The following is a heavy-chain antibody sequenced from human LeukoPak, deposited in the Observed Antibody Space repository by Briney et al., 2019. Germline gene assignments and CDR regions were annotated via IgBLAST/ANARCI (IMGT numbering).Heavy chain of an antibody. CDR2: MSFDVNNK. Sequence: GGSLRLSCAASGFTFSSYGMLWVRQAPGKGLEWVATMSFDVNNKYYADSVRGRFTISRDNSKNTLYLQMNSLRAEDTAVYSCARGFCTSSSCYNDYWGQGTLVTVSS. V-gene: IGHV3-30*19. J-gene: IGHJ4*02. D-gene: IGHD2-2*02. CDR1: GFTFSSYG. CDR3: ARGFCTSSSCYNDY.